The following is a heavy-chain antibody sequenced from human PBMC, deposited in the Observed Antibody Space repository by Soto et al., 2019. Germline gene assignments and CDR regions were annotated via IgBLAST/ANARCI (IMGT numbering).Heavy chain of an antibody. D-gene: IGHD2-8*01. V-gene: IGHV3-21*01. J-gene: IGHJ6*02. CDR2: ISSSSSYI. CDR1: GFTFSSYS. CDR3: AKDQGAVLSDSHYYGMDV. Sequence: PGGSLRLSCAASGFTFSSYSMNWVRQAPGKGLEWVSSISSSSSYIYYADSVKGRFTISRDNSKNTLYLQMNSLRAEDTAVYYCAKDQGAVLSDSHYYGMDVWGQGTTVTVSS.